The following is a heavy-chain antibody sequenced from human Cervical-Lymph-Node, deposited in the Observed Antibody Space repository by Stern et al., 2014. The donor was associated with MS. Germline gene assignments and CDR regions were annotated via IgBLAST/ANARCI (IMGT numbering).Heavy chain of an antibody. Sequence: QVQLQESGPGLVKPSQTLSLTCTVSGGSISSGGYYWSWIRQHPGKGLEWLGYIYYSGRTYYNPSLKSRVTISVDTSKNQFSLKLSSVTAADTAVYYCARVSYDFWSGYFPFDYWGQGTLVTVSS. CDR1: GGSISSGGYY. D-gene: IGHD3-3*01. V-gene: IGHV4-31*03. J-gene: IGHJ4*02. CDR3: ARVSYDFWSGYFPFDY. CDR2: IYYSGRT.